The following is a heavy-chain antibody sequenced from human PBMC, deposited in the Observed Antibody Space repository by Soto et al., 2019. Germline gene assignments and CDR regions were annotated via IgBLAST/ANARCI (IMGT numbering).Heavy chain of an antibody. CDR1: GYMFTYYY. J-gene: IGHJ5*02. D-gene: IGHD3-3*02. CDR2: INPNGGTT. V-gene: IGHV1-46*01. CDR3: AAFDPGPMGFDP. Sequence: ASVKVSCKASGYMFTYYYIHWVRQGPGQGLEWMGIINPNGGTTTYAQNFQGRVTMTRDTSTSTVYMELTSLTSEDTAFYYCAAFDPGPMGFDPWGQGTLVTVSS.